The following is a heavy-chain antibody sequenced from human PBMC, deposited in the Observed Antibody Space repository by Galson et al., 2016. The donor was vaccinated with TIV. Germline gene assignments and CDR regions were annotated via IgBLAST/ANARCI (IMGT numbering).Heavy chain of an antibody. V-gene: IGHV3-23*01. J-gene: IGHJ4*02. D-gene: IGHD3-22*01. CDR1: GFTFSSFA. CDR3: AKMDSSGFDYVRRFDF. CDR2: ISAGGGRA. Sequence: SLRLSCAASGFTFSSFAVRWVRQAPGKGLEWVSGISAGGGRANYADSVKGRFTISRDNPKNTLHLQMSSLRAEDTAVYFCAKMDSSGFDYVRRFDFWGQGTLATVSS.